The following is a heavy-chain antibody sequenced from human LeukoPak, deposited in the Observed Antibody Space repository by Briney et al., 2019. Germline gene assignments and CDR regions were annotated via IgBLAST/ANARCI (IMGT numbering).Heavy chain of an antibody. D-gene: IGHD2-15*01. J-gene: IGHJ4*02. CDR1: GFTFSSYA. V-gene: IGHV3-23*01. CDR2: LCADNDNT. CDR3: ARGRSGSCYSDFDS. Sequence: PGGSLRLSCAASGFTFSSYAMVWVRQAPGKGLEWISSLCADNDNTYYADSVKGRFAISRDNSKNTLYLQMNSLGAEDTAVYACARGRSGSCYSDFDSWGQGTLATVSS.